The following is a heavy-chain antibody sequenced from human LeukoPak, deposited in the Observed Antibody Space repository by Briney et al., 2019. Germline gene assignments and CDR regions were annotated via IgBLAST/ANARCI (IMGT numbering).Heavy chain of an antibody. Sequence: SETLSLTCAVSGYSSSSGYYWGWIRQPPGKRLEWIGSIYHSGSTYYNPSLKSRVTISVDTSKNQFSLKLSSVTAADTAVYYCARSEMVRGVLYYFDYWGQGTLVTVSS. CDR1: GYSSSSGYY. CDR3: ARSEMVRGVLYYFDY. CDR2: IYHSGST. V-gene: IGHV4-38-2*01. D-gene: IGHD3-10*01. J-gene: IGHJ4*02.